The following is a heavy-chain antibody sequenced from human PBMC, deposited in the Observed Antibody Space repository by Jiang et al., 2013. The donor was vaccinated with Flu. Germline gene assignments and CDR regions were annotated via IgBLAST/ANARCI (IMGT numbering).Heavy chain of an antibody. CDR1: GFTFNDAW. J-gene: IGHJ4*02. V-gene: IGHV3-15*07. D-gene: IGHD5-18*01. CDR3: TTDIWTYIQLDF. Sequence: VQLVESGGGLVKPGESLRLSCVASGFTFNDAWMNWVRQAPGKGLEWVGHIKSKPHGETTDYAAPLKGRFTISRDDSKNTLYLQMNSLKTEDTAIYYCTTDIWTYIQLDFWGQGTLVTVSS. CDR2: IKSKPHGETT.